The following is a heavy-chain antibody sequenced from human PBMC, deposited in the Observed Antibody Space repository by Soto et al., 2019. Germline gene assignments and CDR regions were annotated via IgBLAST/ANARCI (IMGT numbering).Heavy chain of an antibody. CDR3: ARVGSDSSGWYVFDY. J-gene: IGHJ4*02. Sequence: PSVKVSCKASGYTFTSYGIRWVRQAPGQGLEWMGWISAHNGNTNYAQKLPGRVTMTTDTSTSTAYMELRSLRSDDTAVYYCARVGSDSSGWYVFDYWGQGTLVTVSS. D-gene: IGHD6-19*01. V-gene: IGHV1-18*04. CDR2: ISAHNGNT. CDR1: GYTFTSYG.